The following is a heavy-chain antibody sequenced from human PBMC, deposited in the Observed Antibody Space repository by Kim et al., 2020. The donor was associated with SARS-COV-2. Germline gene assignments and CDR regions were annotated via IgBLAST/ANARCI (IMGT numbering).Heavy chain of an antibody. CDR1: GFTFGDYA. CDR2: IRSKAYGGTT. D-gene: IGHD4-17*01. V-gene: IGHV3-49*03. CDR3: TRGEGSTVVTGDAFDI. Sequence: GGSLRLSCTASGFTFGDYAMSWFRQAPGKGLEWVGFIRSKAYGGTTEYAASVKGRFTISRDDSKSIAYLQMNSLKTEDTAVYYCTRGEGSTVVTGDAFDIWGQGTMVTVSS. J-gene: IGHJ3*02.